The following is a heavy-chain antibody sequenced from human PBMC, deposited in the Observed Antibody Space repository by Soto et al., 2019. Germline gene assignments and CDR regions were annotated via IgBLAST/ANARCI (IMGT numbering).Heavy chain of an antibody. D-gene: IGHD3-3*01. CDR3: ARDEGGEDDFWSGYRY. CDR1: GFEFSSYG. CDR2: IWYDGSNK. J-gene: IGHJ4*02. V-gene: IGHV3-33*01. Sequence: QVQLVESGGGVVQPGRSLRLSCAASGFEFSSYGMHWVRQAPGKGLEWVAVIWYDGSNKYYGDSVKGRFTISRDNSKNTLYLQMNSLRAEDTAVYYCARDEGGEDDFWSGYRYWGQGTLVTVSS.